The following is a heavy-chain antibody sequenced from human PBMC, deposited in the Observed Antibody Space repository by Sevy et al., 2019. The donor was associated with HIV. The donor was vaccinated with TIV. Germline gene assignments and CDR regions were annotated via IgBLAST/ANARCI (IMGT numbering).Heavy chain of an antibody. Sequence: GGSLRLSCAASGFTFSSYSMNWVRQAPGKGLEWVSSISSSSSYIYYADSVNGRFTISRDNAKNSLYLQMNSLRAEDTAVYYCASTMVRGVYDAFDIWDQGTMVTVSS. CDR1: GFTFSSYS. CDR2: ISSSSSYI. D-gene: IGHD3-10*01. CDR3: ASTMVRGVYDAFDI. V-gene: IGHV3-21*01. J-gene: IGHJ3*02.